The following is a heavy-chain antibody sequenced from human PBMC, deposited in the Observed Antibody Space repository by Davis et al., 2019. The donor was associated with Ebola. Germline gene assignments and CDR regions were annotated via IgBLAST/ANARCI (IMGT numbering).Heavy chain of an antibody. CDR3: ARHSRSSASLETRAIDY. CDR2: IYPEDFDI. J-gene: IGHJ4*02. V-gene: IGHV5-51*01. D-gene: IGHD5-12*01. Sequence: GESLKISCRASGYSFDTYWIGWVRQTPEKGLEWMGIIYPEDFDIRYNPSFQGRVTISADKSIATAYLQWSSLEASDTAIYHCARHSRSSASLETRAIDYWGQGTPVIVSS. CDR1: GYSFDTYW.